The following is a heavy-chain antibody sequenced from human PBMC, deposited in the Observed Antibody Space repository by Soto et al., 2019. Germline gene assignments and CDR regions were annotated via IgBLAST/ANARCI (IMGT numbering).Heavy chain of an antibody. CDR1: GFTFSSYA. CDR3: AKELTYYDFWSGYYRGPRGPDY. CDR2: ISGSGGST. Sequence: EVQLLESGGGLVQPGGSLRLSCAASGFTFSSYAMSWVRQAPGKGLEWVSAISGSGGSTYYADSVKGRFTISRDNPKNTLYLQMNSLRAEDTAVYYCAKELTYYDFWSGYYRGPRGPDYWGQGTLVTVSS. D-gene: IGHD3-3*01. V-gene: IGHV3-23*01. J-gene: IGHJ4*02.